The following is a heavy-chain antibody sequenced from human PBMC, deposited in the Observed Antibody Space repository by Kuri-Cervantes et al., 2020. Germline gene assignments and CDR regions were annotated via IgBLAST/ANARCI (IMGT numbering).Heavy chain of an antibody. CDR2: IYYSGST. V-gene: IGHV4-61*01. CDR1: GGSVSSGSYY. J-gene: IGHJ5*02. CDR3: ARDLDWFDP. Sequence: SETLSLTCTVSGGSVSSGSYYWSWIRQPPGKGLEWIGYIYYSGSTNYNPSLKSRVTISVDTSKNQFSLKLSSVPAADTAVYYGARDLDWFDPWGQGTLVTVSS.